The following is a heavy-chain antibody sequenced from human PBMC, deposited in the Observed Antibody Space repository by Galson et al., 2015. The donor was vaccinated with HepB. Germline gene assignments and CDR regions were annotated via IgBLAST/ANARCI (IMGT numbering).Heavy chain of an antibody. J-gene: IGHJ3*02. CDR3: AADASYYYDSSGYAVGDAFDI. CDR1: GFTFTSSA. CDR2: IVVGSGNT. D-gene: IGHD3-22*01. Sequence: SVKVSCKASGFTFTSSAVQWVRQARGQRLEWIGWIVVGSGNTKYAQKFQERVNITRDMSTSTAYMELSSLRSEDTAVYYCAADASYYYDSSGYAVGDAFDIWGQGTMVTVSS. V-gene: IGHV1-58*01.